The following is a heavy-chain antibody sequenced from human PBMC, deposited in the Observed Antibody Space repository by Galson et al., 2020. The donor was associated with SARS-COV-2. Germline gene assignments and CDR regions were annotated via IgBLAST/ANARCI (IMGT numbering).Heavy chain of an antibody. CDR1: GYSISSGYY. V-gene: IGHV4-38-2*01. J-gene: IGHJ4*02. Sequence: SETLSLTCDVSGYSISSGYYWGWIRQPTRKGLEWIGTIYHSGSTYYNPSLKSRVTISVDTSKNQFSLKLSSVTAADTAVFYCARHNLHGLFDYGGQGTLVTVSS. D-gene: IGHD1-1*01. CDR3: ARHNLHGLFDY. CDR2: IYHSGST.